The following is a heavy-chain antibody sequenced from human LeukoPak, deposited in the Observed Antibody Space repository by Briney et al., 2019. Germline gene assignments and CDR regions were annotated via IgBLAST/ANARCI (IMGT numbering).Heavy chain of an antibody. V-gene: IGHV3-30-3*01. CDR2: ISYDGSNK. CDR3: ARDEVDTAMVGYYYYGMDV. Sequence: PGRSLRLSCVASGFTFSSYAMHWVRQAPGKGLEWVAVISYDGSNKYYADSVKGRFTISRDNSKNTLYLQMNSLRAEDTAVYYCARDEVDTAMVGYYYYGMDVWGQGTTVTVSS. CDR1: GFTFSSYA. J-gene: IGHJ6*02. D-gene: IGHD5-18*01.